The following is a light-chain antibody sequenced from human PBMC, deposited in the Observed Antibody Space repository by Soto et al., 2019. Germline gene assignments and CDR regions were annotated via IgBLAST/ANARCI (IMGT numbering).Light chain of an antibody. Sequence: EIVLTPSPATLSLSPGERGTLSCRASESVTNYLAWYQQKPGQAPRLLVYDVSNRATGIPARFSGGGSGTEFTLTISSLQSEDFAVYYCQQYNSWPPTFGQGTKVDIK. J-gene: IGKJ1*01. V-gene: IGKV3-11*01. CDR2: DVS. CDR1: ESVTNY. CDR3: QQYNSWPPT.